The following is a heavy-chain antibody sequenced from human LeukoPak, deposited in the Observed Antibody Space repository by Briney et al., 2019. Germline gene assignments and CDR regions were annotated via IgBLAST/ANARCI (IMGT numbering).Heavy chain of an antibody. CDR3: ARSPTFGATIDAFDI. Sequence: SETLSLTCTVSGGSISGYYWSWIRQHPGKGLEWIGYIYYSGSTYYNPSLKSRVTISVDTSKNQFSLKLSSVTAADTAVYYCARSPTFGATIDAFDIWGQGTMVTVSS. CDR2: IYYSGST. V-gene: IGHV4-31*03. CDR1: GGSISGYY. D-gene: IGHD5-12*01. J-gene: IGHJ3*02.